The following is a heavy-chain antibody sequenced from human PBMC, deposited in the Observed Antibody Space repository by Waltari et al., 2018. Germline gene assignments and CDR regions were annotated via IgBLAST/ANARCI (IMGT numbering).Heavy chain of an antibody. D-gene: IGHD2-15*01. Sequence: QVQLVQSGAEVTKPGSSVKVSCKASVGTFSSYAISWVRQAPGQGLEWMGGIIPIFGTANYAQQFQGRVTITADESTSTAYNGLSSLRAEETAGDYCVGSAVGEGLEEPVDYWGQGTLVTVSS. CDR2: IIPIFGTA. J-gene: IGHJ4*02. CDR1: VGTFSSYA. CDR3: VGSAVGEGLEEPVDY. V-gene: IGHV1-69*01.